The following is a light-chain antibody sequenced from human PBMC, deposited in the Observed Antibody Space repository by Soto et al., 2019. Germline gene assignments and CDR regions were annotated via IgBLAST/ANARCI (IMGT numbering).Light chain of an antibody. CDR1: SSDVGGYKY. Sequence: QSALTQPASVSGSPGQSITISCTGTSSDVGGYKYVSWYQQHPGKAPKLMIYEVSNRPSGVSNRFSGSKSGNTASLTISGLQAEDEADYYCSSYSSSRDVFFGGGTKPPS. CDR2: EVS. J-gene: IGLJ2*01. CDR3: SSYSSSRDVF. V-gene: IGLV2-14*01.